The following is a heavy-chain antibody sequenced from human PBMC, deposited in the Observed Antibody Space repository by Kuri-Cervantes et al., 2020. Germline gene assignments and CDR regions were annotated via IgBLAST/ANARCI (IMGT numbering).Heavy chain of an antibody. CDR3: ASKEYYYDSSGYYTNWYFDL. V-gene: IGHV4-61*05. CDR2: IYYSGSA. CDR1: GGSISSSSYY. J-gene: IGHJ2*01. D-gene: IGHD3-22*01. Sequence: SETLSLTCTVSGGSISSSSYYWGWIRQPPGKGLEWIGYIYYSGSANYNPSLKSRVTISVDTSKNQFSLKLSSVTAADTAVYYCASKEYYYDSSGYYTNWYFDLWGRGTLVTVSS.